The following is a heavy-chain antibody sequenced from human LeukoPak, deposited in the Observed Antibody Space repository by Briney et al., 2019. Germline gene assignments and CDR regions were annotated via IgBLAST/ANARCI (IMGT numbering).Heavy chain of an antibody. CDR1: GGTFSSYA. J-gene: IGHJ6*02. V-gene: IGHV1-69*04. D-gene: IGHD3-3*01. CDR2: IIPILGIA. Sequence: SVKVSCKASGGTFSSYAISWVRQAPGQGLEWMGRIIPILGIANYAQKFQGRVTITADKSTSTAYMELSSLRSDDTAVYYCARGEGQLRFLEWLSTRPDYGMDVWGQGTTVTVSS. CDR3: ARGEGQLRFLEWLSTRPDYGMDV.